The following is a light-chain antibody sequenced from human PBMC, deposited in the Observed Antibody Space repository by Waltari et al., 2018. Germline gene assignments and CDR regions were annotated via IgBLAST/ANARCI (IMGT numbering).Light chain of an antibody. CDR3: QTWGTGIRV. Sequence: QLVLTQSPSASASLGASVTVTCTLSSGHSPYAIAWSQLQPEKGPRYLMKLNSDGSHTKGDGIPDRFSGSSSGTERFLTISSLQSEDEADYYCQTWGTGIRVFGGGTKLTVL. CDR2: LNSDGSH. CDR1: SGHSPYA. J-gene: IGLJ3*02. V-gene: IGLV4-69*01.